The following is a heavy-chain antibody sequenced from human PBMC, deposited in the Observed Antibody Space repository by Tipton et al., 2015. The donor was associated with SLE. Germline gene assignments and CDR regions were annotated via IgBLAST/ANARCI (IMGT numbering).Heavy chain of an antibody. Sequence: SLRLSCTVCGFTCSDYYMTWTRQATGKGLEWVSYISGSGSGVSYTDSVKGRFTISRDNAKKSVYLQMNSLRPGDTAVYYCARGPLLDPWGQGTLVTVSS. J-gene: IGHJ5*02. V-gene: IGHV3-11*04. CDR2: ISGSGSGV. CDR1: GFTCSDYY. CDR3: ARGPLLDP.